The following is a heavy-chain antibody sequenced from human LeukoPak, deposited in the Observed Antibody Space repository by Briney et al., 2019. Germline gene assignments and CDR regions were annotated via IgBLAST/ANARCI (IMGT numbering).Heavy chain of an antibody. CDR3: ARVPIAVAGTFAFDI. CDR1: GGSISSGGYS. D-gene: IGHD6-19*01. Sequence: SETLSLTCAVSGGSISSGGYSWSWIRQPPGKGLEWIGYIYHSGSTYYNPSLKSRVTISVDRSKNQFSLKLSSVTAADTAVYYRARVPIAVAGTFAFDIWGQGTMVTVSS. CDR2: IYHSGST. J-gene: IGHJ3*02. V-gene: IGHV4-30-2*01.